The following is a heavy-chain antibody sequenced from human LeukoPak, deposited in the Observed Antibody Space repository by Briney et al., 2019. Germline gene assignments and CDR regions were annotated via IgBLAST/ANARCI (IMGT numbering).Heavy chain of an antibody. CDR2: ISSSSSYI. CDR1: GFTFSSYS. V-gene: IGHV3-21*01. CDR3: ARDLRVSSGWYVDWFDP. J-gene: IGHJ5*02. Sequence: PGGSLRLSCAASGFTFSSYSMNWVRHAPGKGLEWVSSISSSSSYIYYADSVKGRFTISRDNAKNSLYLQMNSLRAEDTAVYYCARDLRVSSGWYVDWFDPWGQGTLVTVSS. D-gene: IGHD6-19*01.